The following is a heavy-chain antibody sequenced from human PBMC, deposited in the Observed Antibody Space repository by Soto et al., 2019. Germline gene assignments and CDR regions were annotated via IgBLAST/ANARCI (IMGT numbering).Heavy chain of an antibody. J-gene: IGHJ4*02. D-gene: IGHD3-22*01. V-gene: IGHV3-30*18. CDR3: AKDMGYYDSSGYWAFDY. Sequence: QVQLVESGGGVVQPGRSLRLSCAASGFTFSSYGMHWVRQAPGKGLGRVAVISFDGSNKYYADSVKGRFTISRDNSKNTLYLQMNSLRAEDTAVYYCAKDMGYYDSSGYWAFDYWGQGTLVTVSS. CDR1: GFTFSSYG. CDR2: ISFDGSNK.